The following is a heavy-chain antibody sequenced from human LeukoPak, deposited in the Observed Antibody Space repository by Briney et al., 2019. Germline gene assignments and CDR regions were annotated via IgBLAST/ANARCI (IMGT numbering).Heavy chain of an antibody. CDR2: ISGTSGYI. J-gene: IGHJ4*02. CDR3: ARQYCSGGSCYYFDY. Sequence: GGSLRLSCVASGFTFSRSTMDWVRRAPGKGLEWVSSISGTSGYIYYADSVKGRFTISRDNTKNSLYLQMNSLRAEDTAVYYCARQYCSGGSCYYFDYWGQGTLVTVSS. CDR1: GFTFSRST. D-gene: IGHD2-15*01. V-gene: IGHV3-21*01.